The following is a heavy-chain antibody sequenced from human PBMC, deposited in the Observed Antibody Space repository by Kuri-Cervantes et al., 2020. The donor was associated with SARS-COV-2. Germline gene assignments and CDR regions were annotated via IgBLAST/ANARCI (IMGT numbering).Heavy chain of an antibody. CDR3: AREMGARDIVVVPAAILVY. CDR1: GGTFSSYA. Sequence: SVKVSCKASGGTFSSYATSWVRQAPGQGLEWMGGIIPIFGTANYAQKFQGRVTITADESTSTAYMELSSLRSEDTAVYYCAREMGARDIVVVPAAILVYWGQGTLVTVSS. CDR2: IIPIFGTA. J-gene: IGHJ4*02. V-gene: IGHV1-69*13. D-gene: IGHD2-2*01.